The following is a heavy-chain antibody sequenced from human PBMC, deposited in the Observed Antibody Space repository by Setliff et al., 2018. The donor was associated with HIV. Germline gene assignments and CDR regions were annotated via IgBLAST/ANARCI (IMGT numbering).Heavy chain of an antibody. Sequence: PSETLSLTCAVSGYSISNGYYWAWIRQPPGKGLEWIGSIDHIGSTYYNPSLKGRVTISVDTSKNQFSLRLRAVTAADTAIYYCARLYSPPRGFDFWGQGTLGTVSS. V-gene: IGHV4-38-2*01. CDR2: IDHIGST. D-gene: IGHD5-12*01. J-gene: IGHJ4*02. CDR1: GYSISNGYY. CDR3: ARLYSPPRGFDF.